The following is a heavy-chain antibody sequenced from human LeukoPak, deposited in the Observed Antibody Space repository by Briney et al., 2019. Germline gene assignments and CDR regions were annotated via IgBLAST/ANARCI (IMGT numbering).Heavy chain of an antibody. Sequence: GGSLRLSCAVSGLTFSNYAMSWVRQAPGKGLEWVSAISKSGDHTYYAASAKGRFTIYRGNSKNTQYLQMNNLRAEDTAVYYCATSWGPDSSAFRWGRDGMDVWGQGTTVIVS. CDR2: ISKSGDHT. J-gene: IGHJ6*02. V-gene: IGHV3-23*01. D-gene: IGHD3-16*01. CDR1: GLTFSNYA. CDR3: ATSWGPDSSAFRWGRDGMDV.